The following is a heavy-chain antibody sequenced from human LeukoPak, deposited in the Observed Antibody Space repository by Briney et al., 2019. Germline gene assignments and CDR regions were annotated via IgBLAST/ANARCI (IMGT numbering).Heavy chain of an antibody. J-gene: IGHJ4*02. CDR2: IKQDGSEK. D-gene: IGHD6-13*01. CDR1: GFTFSSYW. Sequence: GGSLRLSCEASGFTFSSYWMTWVRQAPGKGLEWVANIKQDGSEKYYVDSVKGRFTISRDNAKNSLYLQMNSLRAEDTAVYYCARAIAAAEAYWGQGTLVTVSS. CDR3: ARAIAAAEAY. V-gene: IGHV3-7*03.